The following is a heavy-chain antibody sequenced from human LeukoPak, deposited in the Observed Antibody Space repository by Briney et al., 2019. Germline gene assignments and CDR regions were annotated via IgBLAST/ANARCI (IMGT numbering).Heavy chain of an antibody. Sequence: ASVKVSCKASGYTFDYYIHLVRQAPGQGLEWMGWINPNSGGTKYAQKFQGRVTLTRDTSISTAYMELGSLRSDDTAVYYCARGGHGHNFDYWGQGTLVTVSS. J-gene: IGHJ4*02. CDR1: GYTFDYY. CDR3: ARGGHGHNFDY. V-gene: IGHV1-2*02. D-gene: IGHD3-10*01. CDR2: INPNSGGT.